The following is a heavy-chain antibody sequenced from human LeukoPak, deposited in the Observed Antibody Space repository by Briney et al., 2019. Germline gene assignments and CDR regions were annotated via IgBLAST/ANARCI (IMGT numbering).Heavy chain of an antibody. V-gene: IGHV3-11*01. CDR2: ISSSGSTI. J-gene: IGHJ3*02. Sequence: PGGSLRLSCAASGFTFSDYYMSWIRQAPGKGLEWVSYISSSGSTIYYADSVKGRFTISRDNAKNSLYLQMDSVRAEDTAVYYCAACGITYAFDIWGQGTMATVSS. D-gene: IGHD3-16*01. CDR1: GFTFSDYY. CDR3: AACGITYAFDI.